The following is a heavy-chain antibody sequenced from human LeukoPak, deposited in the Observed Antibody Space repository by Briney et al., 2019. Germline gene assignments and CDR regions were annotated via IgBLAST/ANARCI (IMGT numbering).Heavy chain of an antibody. CDR2: ISATGGST. Sequence: GGSLRLSCAASGFIFSSYNMNWVRQAPGKGLEWVSAISATGGSTYYADSVEGRFTISRDNSKNTLYLQMNNLRAEDTAVYYCAKDKSGYYDSSGYRALDYWGQGTLVTVSS. D-gene: IGHD3-22*01. CDR3: AKDKSGYYDSSGYRALDY. J-gene: IGHJ4*02. V-gene: IGHV3-23*01. CDR1: GFIFSSYN.